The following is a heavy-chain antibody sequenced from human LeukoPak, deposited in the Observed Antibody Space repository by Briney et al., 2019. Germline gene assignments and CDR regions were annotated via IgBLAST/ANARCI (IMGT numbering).Heavy chain of an antibody. Sequence: SVKVSCKASGGTFSSYAISWVRQAPGQGLEWMGRIIPILGIANYAQKFQGRVTITADKSTSTAYMELSSLRSEDTAVYYCARKMITFGGVIVNDYYYGMDVWGQGTTVTVSS. CDR2: IIPILGIA. CDR3: ARKMITFGGVIVNDYYYGMDV. J-gene: IGHJ6*02. D-gene: IGHD3-16*02. V-gene: IGHV1-69*04. CDR1: GGTFSSYA.